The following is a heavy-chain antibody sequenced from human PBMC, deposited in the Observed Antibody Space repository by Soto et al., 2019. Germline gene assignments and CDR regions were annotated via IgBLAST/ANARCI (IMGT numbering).Heavy chain of an antibody. Sequence: VKVSCKASGGTFSSYAISWVRQAPGQGLEWMGGIIPIFGTANYAQKFQGRVTITADKSTSTAYMELNSLRSEDTAVYYCARGGLPAAIQGGAYNWFDPWGQGTLVTVSS. D-gene: IGHD2-2*02. V-gene: IGHV1-69*06. CDR1: GGTFSSYA. J-gene: IGHJ5*02. CDR3: ARGGLPAAIQGGAYNWFDP. CDR2: IIPIFGTA.